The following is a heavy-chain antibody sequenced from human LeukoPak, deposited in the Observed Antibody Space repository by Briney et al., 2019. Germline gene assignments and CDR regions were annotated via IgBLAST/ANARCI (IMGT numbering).Heavy chain of an antibody. Sequence: PSETLSLTCTVSGVSISSGHYWGWIRQPPGQGLEWIGSMYHSGSTYYNPPLKSRVTISEDTSKNQFSLKLRSVTAADTAVYYCARGPRFGELLWHWFDPWGQGTLVTVSS. D-gene: IGHD3-10*01. CDR1: GVSISSGHY. CDR2: MYHSGST. V-gene: IGHV4-38-2*02. J-gene: IGHJ5*02. CDR3: ARGPRFGELLWHWFDP.